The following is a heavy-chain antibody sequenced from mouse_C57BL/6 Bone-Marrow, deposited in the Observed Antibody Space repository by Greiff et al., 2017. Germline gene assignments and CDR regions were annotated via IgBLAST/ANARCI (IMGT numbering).Heavy chain of an antibody. V-gene: IGHV1-82*01. CDR3: ATEDRNPFAY. CDR1: GSAFSSSW. J-gene: IGHJ3*01. CDR2: LYPGDGDT. Sequence: VQLQQSGPELVKPGASVKISCKASGSAFSSSWMNWVKQRPGKGLEWIGRLYPGDGDTNSNGKFKGKATLTADKSSSTAYMQLSSLTSEDSSVYFCATEDRNPFAYWGQGTLVTVSA.